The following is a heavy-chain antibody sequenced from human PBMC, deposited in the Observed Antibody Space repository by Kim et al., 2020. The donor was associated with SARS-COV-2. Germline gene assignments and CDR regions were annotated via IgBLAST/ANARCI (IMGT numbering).Heavy chain of an antibody. CDR1: GFTFSSYW. J-gene: IGHJ4*02. D-gene: IGHD4-17*01. V-gene: IGHV3-74*01. Sequence: GGSLRLSCAASGFTFSSYWMHWVRQAPGKGLVWVSRINSDGTGTTYADSVKGRFTISRDDAKNTLYLQMNSLRTEDTAVYYCARATRWASGIYWGQGILVTVSS. CDR3: ARATRWASGIY. CDR2: INSDGTGT.